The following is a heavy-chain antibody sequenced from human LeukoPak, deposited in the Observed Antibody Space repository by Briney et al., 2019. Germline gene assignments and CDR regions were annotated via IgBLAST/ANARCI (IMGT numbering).Heavy chain of an antibody. CDR2: IHSDGGST. D-gene: IGHD3-10*01. J-gene: IGHJ3*02. CDR1: GFTFSTYW. CDR3: ARGLITIPAGALDI. V-gene: IGHV3-74*01. Sequence: GGSLRLSCAASGFTFSTYWMHWVRQAPGKGLVWVSRIHSDGGSTSYADSVMGRFTISRDNAKNTLYLQMNSLRAEDTAVYYCARGLITIPAGALDIWGQGTMVTVSS.